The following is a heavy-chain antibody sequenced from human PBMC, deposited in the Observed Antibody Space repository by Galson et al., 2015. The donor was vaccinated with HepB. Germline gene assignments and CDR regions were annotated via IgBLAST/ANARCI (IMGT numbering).Heavy chain of an antibody. J-gene: IGHJ4*02. D-gene: IGHD7-27*01. CDR1: GFTFRHYW. CDR3: AREGFLGPGKTPLDY. CDR2: INSDGIST. V-gene: IGHV3-74*01. Sequence: SLRLSCAASGFTFRHYWMHWVRQAPGKGLVWVSRINSDGISTTYADSVKGRFTISRDNTKNTLYLEMNSLRAEDTAVYYCAREGFLGPGKTPLDYWGQGTLVTVSS.